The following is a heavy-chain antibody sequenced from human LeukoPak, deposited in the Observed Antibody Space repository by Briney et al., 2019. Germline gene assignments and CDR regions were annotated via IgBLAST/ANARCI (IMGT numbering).Heavy chain of an antibody. D-gene: IGHD4-17*01. V-gene: IGHV3-30*01. Sequence: GRSLRLSCAASGFTFSSYAMHWVRQAPGKGLEWVAVISYDGSNKYYADSVKGRFTISRDNSKNTLYLQMNSLRAEDTAMYYCARIKIGDRFDYWGQGTLVTVSS. J-gene: IGHJ4*02. CDR3: ARIKIGDRFDY. CDR1: GFTFSSYA. CDR2: ISYDGSNK.